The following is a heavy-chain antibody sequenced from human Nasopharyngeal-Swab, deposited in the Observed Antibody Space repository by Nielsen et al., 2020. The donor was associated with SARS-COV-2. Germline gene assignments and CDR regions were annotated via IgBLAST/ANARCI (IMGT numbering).Heavy chain of an antibody. Sequence: GESLKISCAASGFTFSSYSMNWVRQAPGKGLEWVSSISSSSSCIYYADSVKGRFTISRDNAKNSLYLQMNSLRAEDTAVYYCARDHVLPDAFDIWGQGTMVTVSS. J-gene: IGHJ3*02. CDR2: ISSSSSCI. CDR3: ARDHVLPDAFDI. D-gene: IGHD3-10*01. V-gene: IGHV3-21*01. CDR1: GFTFSSYS.